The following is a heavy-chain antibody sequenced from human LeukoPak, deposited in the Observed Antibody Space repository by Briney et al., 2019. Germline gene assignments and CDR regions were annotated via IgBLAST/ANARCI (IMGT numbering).Heavy chain of an antibody. J-gene: IGHJ4*02. V-gene: IGHV1-2*02. CDR3: ARVGSDSSGWRRFDY. D-gene: IGHD6-19*01. CDR2: INPNSGGT. CDR1: GYTFTGYY. Sequence: ASVKVSCKASGYTFTGYYIHWVRQAPGQRLEWMGWINPNSGGTNSAQKFQGRVTMTRDTSISTAYMELSRLRSDDTAVYYCARVGSDSSGWRRFDYWGQGTLVTVSS.